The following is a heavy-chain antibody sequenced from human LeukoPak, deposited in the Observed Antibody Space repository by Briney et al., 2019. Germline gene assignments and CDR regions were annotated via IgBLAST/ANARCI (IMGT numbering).Heavy chain of an antibody. Sequence: PSETLSLTCAVYGGSFSGYYWSWIRQPPGKGLEWIGEINHSGSTNYNPSLKSRVTISVDTSKNQFSLKLSSVTAADTAVYYCARRGYSYGTLDYWGQGTLVTVSS. CDR3: ARRGYSYGTLDY. D-gene: IGHD5-18*01. V-gene: IGHV4-34*01. CDR1: GGSFSGYY. CDR2: INHSGST. J-gene: IGHJ4*02.